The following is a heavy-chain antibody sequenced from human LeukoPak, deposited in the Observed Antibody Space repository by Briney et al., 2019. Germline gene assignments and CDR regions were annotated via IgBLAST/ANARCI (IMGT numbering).Heavy chain of an antibody. CDR2: INPNSGGT. Sequence: ASVKVSCKASGYTFTGYYMHWVRQAPGQGLEWMGWINPNSGGTNYAQKFQGRVTMTRDTSISTAYMELSRLRSDDTAVYYCARDAGFGELEFDYWGQGTLVTVSS. J-gene: IGHJ4*02. CDR1: GYTFTGYY. V-gene: IGHV1-2*02. CDR3: ARDAGFGELEFDY. D-gene: IGHD3-10*01.